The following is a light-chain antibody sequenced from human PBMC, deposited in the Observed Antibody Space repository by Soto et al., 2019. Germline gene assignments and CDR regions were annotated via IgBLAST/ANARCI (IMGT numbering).Light chain of an antibody. CDR2: DVS. CDR3: STYTSSRTR. V-gene: IGLV2-14*03. CDR1: SSDIGGYIY. Sequence: QSALTQPASVSGSPGQSITISCTGTSSDIGGYIYVSWYQHHPGKAPKLLIYDVSNRPSGVSNLFSGSKSGNTASLTISGLQVEDKADYFCSTYTSSRTRFGGGTKLTVL. J-gene: IGLJ2*01.